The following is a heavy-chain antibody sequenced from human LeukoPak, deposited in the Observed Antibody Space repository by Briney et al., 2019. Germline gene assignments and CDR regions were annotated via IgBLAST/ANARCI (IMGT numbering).Heavy chain of an antibody. Sequence: GASVKVSCKASGYTFTGYYTHWVRQAPGQGLEWMGWINPNSGGTNYAQKFQGRVTMTRDTSISTAYMELSRLRSDDTAVYYCARVPLYCGGDCYSDYFDYWGQGTLVTVSS. V-gene: IGHV1-2*02. J-gene: IGHJ4*02. D-gene: IGHD2-21*02. CDR2: INPNSGGT. CDR1: GYTFTGYY. CDR3: ARVPLYCGGDCYSDYFDY.